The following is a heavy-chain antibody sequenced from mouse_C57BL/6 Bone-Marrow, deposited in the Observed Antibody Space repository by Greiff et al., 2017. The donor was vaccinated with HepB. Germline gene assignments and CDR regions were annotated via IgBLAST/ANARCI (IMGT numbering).Heavy chain of an antibody. D-gene: IGHD1-1*01. J-gene: IGHJ2*01. CDR3: ARKGPYYVSSDY. Sequence: VQLQQPGAELVMPGASVKLSCKASGYTFTSYWMHWVKQRPGQGLEWIGEIDPSDSYTNYNQKFKGKSTLTVDKSSSTAYMQLSSLTSEDSAVYYCARKGPYYVSSDYWGQGTTLTVSS. V-gene: IGHV1-69*01. CDR2: IDPSDSYT. CDR1: GYTFTSYW.